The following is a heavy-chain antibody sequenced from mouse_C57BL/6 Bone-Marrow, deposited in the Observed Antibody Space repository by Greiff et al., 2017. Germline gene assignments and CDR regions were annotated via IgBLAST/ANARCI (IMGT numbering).Heavy chain of an antibody. CDR2: INPNNGGT. J-gene: IGHJ3*01. D-gene: IGHD1-1*01. CDR3: ASIYYYGSGVFAY. Sequence: VQLQQSGPELVKPGASVKISCKASGYTFTDYYMNWVKQSHGKSLEWIGDINPNNGGTSYNQKFKGKATLTVDKSSSTAYMELRSLTSEDSAVYYCASIYYYGSGVFAYWGQGTLVTVSA. CDR1: GYTFTDYY. V-gene: IGHV1-26*01.